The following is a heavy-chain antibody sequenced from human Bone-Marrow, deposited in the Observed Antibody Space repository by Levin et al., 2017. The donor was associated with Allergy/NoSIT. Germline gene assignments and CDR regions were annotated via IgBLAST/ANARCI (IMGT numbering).Heavy chain of an antibody. V-gene: IGHV3-15*01. CDR2: IKSKTDGGTT. J-gene: IGHJ4*02. Sequence: TAGGSLRLSCAASGFTFSNAWMSWVRQAPGKGLEWVGRIKSKTDGGTTDYAAPVKGRFTISRDDSKNTLYLQMNSLKTEDTAVYYCTTFLVVVPAALTANDYWGQGTLVTVSS. CDR3: TTFLVVVPAALTANDY. CDR1: GFTFSNAW. D-gene: IGHD2-2*01.